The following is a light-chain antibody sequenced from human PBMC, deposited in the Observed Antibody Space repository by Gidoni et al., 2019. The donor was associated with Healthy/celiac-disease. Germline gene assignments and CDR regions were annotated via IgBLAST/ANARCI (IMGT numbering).Light chain of an antibody. CDR1: QSIRRR. CDR3: QQYNSYSMYT. J-gene: IGKJ2*01. Sequence: DIQMTQSPSTLSASVGDRVTITCRASQSIRRRLAWYQQKPGKAPKLLIYKAFSLESVVPSRFSVSGSGTEFTLTISSLQPDDFATYYCQQYNSYSMYTFGQGTKLEIK. CDR2: KAF. V-gene: IGKV1-5*03.